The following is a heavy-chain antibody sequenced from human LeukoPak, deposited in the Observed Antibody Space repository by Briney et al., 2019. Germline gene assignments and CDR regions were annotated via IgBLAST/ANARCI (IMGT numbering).Heavy chain of an antibody. D-gene: IGHD5-12*01. CDR2: IYTSGSS. V-gene: IGHV4-61*02. CDR1: GGSISSANSY. CDR3: ARASGYSGYDLGAYYYFYMDV. Sequence: SETLSLTCTVSGGSISSANSYWNWIRQPAGKGLEWIGRIYTSGSSNYNPSLKSRVTISVDTSKNQFSLRLSSVTAADTAVYYCARASGYSGYDLGAYYYFYMDVWGEGTTVTVSS. J-gene: IGHJ6*03.